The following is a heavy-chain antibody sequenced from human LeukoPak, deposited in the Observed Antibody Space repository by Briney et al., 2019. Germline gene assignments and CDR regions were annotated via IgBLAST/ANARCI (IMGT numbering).Heavy chain of an antibody. Sequence: SETLSLTCTVSGGSISSGSYYWSWIRQPPGKGLEWIGYVYQSGNTYYNPSLKSRVTMSLDRSKNQFSLKLSSVTAADTAVYYCAREGGSYRPIDYWGQGTLVTVSS. CDR3: AREGGSYRPIDY. J-gene: IGHJ4*02. D-gene: IGHD1-26*01. V-gene: IGHV4-30-2*01. CDR1: GGSISSGSYY. CDR2: VYQSGNT.